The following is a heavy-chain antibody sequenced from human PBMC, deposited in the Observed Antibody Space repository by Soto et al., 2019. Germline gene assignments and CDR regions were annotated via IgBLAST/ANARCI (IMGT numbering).Heavy chain of an antibody. CDR1: GFTFSSYS. Sequence: GGSLRLSCAASGFTFSSYSMNWVRQAPGKGLEWVSSISSSSSYIYYADSVKGRFTISRDNAKNSLYLQMNSLRAEDTAVYYCARDRRDTAMVLSADYWGQGTLVTVSS. CDR2: ISSSSSYI. V-gene: IGHV3-21*01. D-gene: IGHD5-18*01. CDR3: ARDRRDTAMVLSADY. J-gene: IGHJ4*02.